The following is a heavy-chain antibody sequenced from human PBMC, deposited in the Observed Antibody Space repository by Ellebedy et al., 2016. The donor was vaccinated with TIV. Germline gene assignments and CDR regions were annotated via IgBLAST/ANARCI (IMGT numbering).Heavy chain of an antibody. CDR2: ISYDGSNK. J-gene: IGHJ3*02. CDR3: ARAKIAVAGSSAFDI. D-gene: IGHD6-19*01. Sequence: PGGSLRLSCAASGFTFSSYAMHWVRQAPGKGLEWVAVISYDGSNKYYADSVKGRFTISRDNSKNTLYLQLNSLRAEDTAVYYCARAKIAVAGSSAFDIWGQGTMVTVSS. V-gene: IGHV3-30*01. CDR1: GFTFSSYA.